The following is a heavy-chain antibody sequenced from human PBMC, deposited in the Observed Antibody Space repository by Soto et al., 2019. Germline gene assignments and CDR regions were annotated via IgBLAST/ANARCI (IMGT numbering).Heavy chain of an antibody. V-gene: IGHV4-31*03. CDR1: GDSISRGGYY. CDR2: IYHSGST. CDR3: ARDGAGAYGLGWFDP. D-gene: IGHD2-21*01. J-gene: IGHJ5*02. Sequence: QVQLQESGPGLVKPSQTLSLTCTVSGDSISRGGYYWNWIRQHPRKGLEWIGYIYHSGSTNYNPPLKSRVTXPXTXAXXQLSLEVSDGTAADTAVYYCARDGAGAYGLGWFDPWGKGILVTVSS.